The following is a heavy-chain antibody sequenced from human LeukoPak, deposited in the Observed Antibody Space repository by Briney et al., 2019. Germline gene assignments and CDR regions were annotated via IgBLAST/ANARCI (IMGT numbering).Heavy chain of an antibody. D-gene: IGHD2-2*01. Sequence: PGGSLRLSCAPSGFTFSTYGMNWVRQAPGKGMEWVSSISSGGTYLNYADSVKGRFTISRDNAKNSLYLQMNSLRAEDTAVYYCARVTSPYYFDSWGQGTLVTVSS. CDR1: GFTFSTYG. CDR2: ISSGGTYL. CDR3: ARVTSPYYFDS. V-gene: IGHV3-21*01. J-gene: IGHJ4*02.